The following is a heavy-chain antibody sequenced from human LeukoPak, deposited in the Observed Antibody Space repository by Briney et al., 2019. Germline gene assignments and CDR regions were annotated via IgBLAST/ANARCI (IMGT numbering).Heavy chain of an antibody. J-gene: IGHJ5*02. V-gene: IGHV1-69*04. D-gene: IGHD3-22*01. CDR3: AREPGSDSSGYYCGRWFDP. CDR1: GGTFSSYT. Sequence: SVKVSCKASGGTFSSYTISWVRQAPGQGLEWMGRIIPILGIANYAQKFQGRVTITADKSTSTAYMELSSLRSEDTAVYYCAREPGSDSSGYYCGRWFDPWGQGTLVTVSS. CDR2: IIPILGIA.